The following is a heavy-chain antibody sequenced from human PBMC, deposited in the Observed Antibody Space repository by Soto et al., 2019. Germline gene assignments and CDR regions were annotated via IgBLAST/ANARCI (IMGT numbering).Heavy chain of an antibody. Sequence: GGSLRLSCAASGFTFSSYGMHWVRQAPGKGLEWVAVIWYDGSNKYYADSVKGRFTISRDNSKNTLYLRMNSLRAEDTAVYYCARGGSYYYYMDVWGKGTTVTVSS. V-gene: IGHV3-33*01. J-gene: IGHJ6*03. D-gene: IGHD2-15*01. CDR2: IWYDGSNK. CDR3: ARGGSYYYYMDV. CDR1: GFTFSSYG.